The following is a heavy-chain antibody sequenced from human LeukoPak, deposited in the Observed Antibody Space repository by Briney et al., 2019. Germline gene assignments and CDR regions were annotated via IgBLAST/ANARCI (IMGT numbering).Heavy chain of an antibody. V-gene: IGHV3-13*01. D-gene: IGHD3-10*01. Sequence: NPGGSLRLSCAASGFTFSSYDMHWVRQATGKGLEWVSAIGTAGDTYYPGSVKGRFTISRENAKNSLYLQMNSLRAGDTAVYYCARARGGHWYFDLWGRGTLVTVSS. CDR1: GFTFSSYD. J-gene: IGHJ2*01. CDR2: IGTAGDT. CDR3: ARARGGHWYFDL.